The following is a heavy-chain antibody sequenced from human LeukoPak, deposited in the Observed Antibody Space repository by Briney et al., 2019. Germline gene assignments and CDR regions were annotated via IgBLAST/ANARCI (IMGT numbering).Heavy chain of an antibody. Sequence: SETLSLTCTVSGYSISSGYYWGWIRQPPGKGLEWIGSIYYSGSTYYNPSLKSRVTISVDTSKNQFSLKLSSVTAADTAVYYCARGHDYGDYVNWFDPWGQGTLVTVSS. CDR2: IYYSGST. CDR1: GYSISSGYY. CDR3: ARGHDYGDYVNWFDP. J-gene: IGHJ5*02. D-gene: IGHD4-17*01. V-gene: IGHV4-38-2*02.